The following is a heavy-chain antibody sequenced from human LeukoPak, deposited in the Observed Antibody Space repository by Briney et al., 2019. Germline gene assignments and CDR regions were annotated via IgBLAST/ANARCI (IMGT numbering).Heavy chain of an antibody. Sequence: PSETLSLTCTVSGGSISSYYWSWIRQPPGKGLEWIGCIYYSGSTNYNPSLKSRVTISVDTSKNQFSLKLGSVTAADTAVYYCARRVRGVIMTFDYWGQGTLVTVSS. J-gene: IGHJ4*02. V-gene: IGHV4-59*08. CDR3: ARRVRGVIMTFDY. CDR2: IYYSGST. D-gene: IGHD3-10*01. CDR1: GGSISSYY.